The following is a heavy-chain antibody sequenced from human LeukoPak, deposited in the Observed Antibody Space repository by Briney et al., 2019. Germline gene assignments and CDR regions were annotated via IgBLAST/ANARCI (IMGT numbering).Heavy chain of an antibody. V-gene: IGHV3-66*01. Sequence: PGGSLRLSCAASGFTVSSNYMSWVRQAPGKGLEWVSVIYSGGSTYYADSVKGRFTISRDNSKNTLYLQMNSLRAEDTAVYYCAKDPKLRYFDWLPDYWGQGTLVTVSS. J-gene: IGHJ4*02. CDR2: IYSGGST. CDR3: AKDPKLRYFDWLPDY. CDR1: GFTVSSNY. D-gene: IGHD3-9*01.